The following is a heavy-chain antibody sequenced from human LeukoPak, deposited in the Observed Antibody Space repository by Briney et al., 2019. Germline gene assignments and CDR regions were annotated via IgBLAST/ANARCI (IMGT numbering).Heavy chain of an antibody. V-gene: IGHV3-53*01. D-gene: IGHD2-2*01. Sequence: GGSLRLSCAASGFTVSSNYMSWVRQAPGKGLEWVSVIYSGGSTYYADSVKGRFTISRDNSKNTLYLQMNSLGAEDTAVYYCAKDLRYQPQYYFDWWGQGTLVTVSS. J-gene: IGHJ4*02. CDR1: GFTVSSNY. CDR3: AKDLRYQPQYYFDW. CDR2: IYSGGST.